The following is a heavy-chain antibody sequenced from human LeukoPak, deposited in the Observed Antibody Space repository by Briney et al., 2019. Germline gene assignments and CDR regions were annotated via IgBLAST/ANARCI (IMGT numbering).Heavy chain of an antibody. CDR3: ARETLYYYYGMDV. CDR1: GFTVSSNY. J-gene: IGHJ6*02. V-gene: IGHV3-53*01. D-gene: IGHD4-23*01. Sequence: GGSLRLSCAASGFTVSSNYMSWVRQAPGKGLEWVSVIYSGGSTYYADSVKGRFTTSRDNSKNTLYLQMNSLRAEDTAVYYCARETLYYYYGMDVWGQGTTVTVSS. CDR2: IYSGGST.